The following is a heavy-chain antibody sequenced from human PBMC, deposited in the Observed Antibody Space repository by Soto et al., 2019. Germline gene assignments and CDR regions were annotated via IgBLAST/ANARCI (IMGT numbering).Heavy chain of an antibody. CDR3: ARTSYYDFWSVYPYYFDY. D-gene: IGHD3-3*01. J-gene: IGHJ4*02. Sequence: ASVKVSCKASGYTFTGYYMHWVRQAPGQGLEWMGWINPNSGGTNYAQKFQGRVTMTRDTSISTAYMELSRLRSDDTAVYYCARTSYYDFWSVYPYYFDYWGRGTLVPVSS. V-gene: IGHV1-2*02. CDR2: INPNSGGT. CDR1: GYTFTGYY.